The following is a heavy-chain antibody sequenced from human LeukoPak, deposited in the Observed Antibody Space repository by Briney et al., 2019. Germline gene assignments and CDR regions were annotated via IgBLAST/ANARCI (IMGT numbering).Heavy chain of an antibody. CDR1: GGSISSYY. Sequence: PSETLSLTCTVSGGSISSYYWSWIRQPPGKGLGYIGYIYYSGSTNYNPSLKSRVTISVDTSKNQFSLKLSSVTAADTAVYYCARESHYSNYYYYMDVWGKGTTVTVSS. V-gene: IGHV4-59*01. CDR2: IYYSGST. D-gene: IGHD4-11*01. J-gene: IGHJ6*03. CDR3: ARESHYSNYYYYMDV.